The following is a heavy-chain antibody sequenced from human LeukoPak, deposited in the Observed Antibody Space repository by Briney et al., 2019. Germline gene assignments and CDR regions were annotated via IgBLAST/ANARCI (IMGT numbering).Heavy chain of an antibody. V-gene: IGHV3-30-3*01. CDR3: ASGVVVAARSDY. D-gene: IGHD2-15*01. Sequence: GGSLRLSCAASGFTFSSYAMHWVRQAPGKGLEWVAVISYDGSNKYYADSVKGRFTISRDNSKNTLYLQMSSLRAEDTAVYYCASGVVVAARSDYWGQGTLVTVSS. CDR1: GFTFSSYA. J-gene: IGHJ4*02. CDR2: ISYDGSNK.